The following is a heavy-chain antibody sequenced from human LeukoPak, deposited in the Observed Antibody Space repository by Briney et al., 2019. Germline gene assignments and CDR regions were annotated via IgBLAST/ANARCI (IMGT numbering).Heavy chain of an antibody. CDR2: INPSGGST. CDR3: ARGIPFGDYKLNFDY. J-gene: IGHJ4*02. CDR1: GYTFTSYY. Sequence: GASVKVSCKASGYTFTSYYMHWVRQAPGQGLEWMGIINPSGGSTSYAQRFQGRVTMTRDMSTSTVYMELSSLRSEDTAVYYCARGIPFGDYKLNFDYWGQGTLVTVSS. V-gene: IGHV1-46*01. D-gene: IGHD4-17*01.